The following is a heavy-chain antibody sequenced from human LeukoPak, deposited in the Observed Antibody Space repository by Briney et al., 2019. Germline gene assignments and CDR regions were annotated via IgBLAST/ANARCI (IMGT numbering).Heavy chain of an antibody. CDR2: ISGSGGGT. CDR1: GFTFSSYS. J-gene: IGHJ4*02. D-gene: IGHD6-13*01. CDR3: AKKEAAAGTFDY. V-gene: IGHV3-23*01. Sequence: GGSLRLSCAASGFTFSSYSMNWVRQAPGKGLEWVSGISGSGGGTYYADSVRGRFTISRDNSKNTLYLQMNSLRAEDTAVYYCAKKEAAAGTFDYWGQGTLVTVSS.